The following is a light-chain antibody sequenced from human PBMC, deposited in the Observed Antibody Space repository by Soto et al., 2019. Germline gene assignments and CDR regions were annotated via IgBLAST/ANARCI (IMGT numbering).Light chain of an antibody. V-gene: IGKV1-39*01. CDR1: HSISRY. CDR3: QQSHTPPLT. Sequence: DIQMTQSPSPLSAAVGDRVTVTCRASHSISRYLKWYQQKPGNAPKLLIYAASNLQIGVPSRFSGSGSGTDFTLTISSLHPEDFATYFCQQSHTPPLTFGGGTQVQIK. CDR2: AAS. J-gene: IGKJ4*01.